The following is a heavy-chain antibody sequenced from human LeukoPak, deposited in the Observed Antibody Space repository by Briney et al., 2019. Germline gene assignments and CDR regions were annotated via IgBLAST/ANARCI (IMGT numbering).Heavy chain of an antibody. CDR3: VRGYDFWSV. D-gene: IGHD3-3*01. CDR1: GGSISSYY. V-gene: IGHV4-59*01. Sequence: SETLSLTCTVSGGSISSYYWSWIRQPPGKGLEWIGNIYYSGSTNYNPSLKSRVTISVDTSKNQFSLKLSSVTAADTAVYYCVRGYDFWSVWGQGTLVTVSS. CDR2: IYYSGST. J-gene: IGHJ4*02.